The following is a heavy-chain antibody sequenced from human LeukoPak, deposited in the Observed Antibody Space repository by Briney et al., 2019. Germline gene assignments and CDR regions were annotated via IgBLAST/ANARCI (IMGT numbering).Heavy chain of an antibody. CDR2: ISGSGSTI. CDR3: GAARQYVGAFDI. CDR1: GFTFSSYE. D-gene: IGHD3-16*01. Sequence: GGSLRLSCVGSGFTFSSYEMNWVRQAPGKGLEWVSYISGSGSTIYYADSVKGRFTISRDNAKNSLYLQMNGLRAEDMAIYYCGAARQYVGAFDIWRQGTLVTVSP. J-gene: IGHJ3*02. V-gene: IGHV3-48*03.